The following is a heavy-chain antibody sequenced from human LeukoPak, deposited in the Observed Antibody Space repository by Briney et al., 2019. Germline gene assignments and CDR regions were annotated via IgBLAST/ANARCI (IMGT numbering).Heavy chain of an antibody. D-gene: IGHD3-10*01. CDR1: GFTFSSYS. Sequence: GGSLRLSCAASGFTFSSYSMNWVRQAPGKGLEWVSSISSSSSYIYYADSVKGRFTISRDNAKNSLYLQMNSLRAEDTAVYYCARVSAMVRGFDAFDIWGQGTMVTVSS. J-gene: IGHJ3*02. CDR2: ISSSSSYI. V-gene: IGHV3-21*01. CDR3: ARVSAMVRGFDAFDI.